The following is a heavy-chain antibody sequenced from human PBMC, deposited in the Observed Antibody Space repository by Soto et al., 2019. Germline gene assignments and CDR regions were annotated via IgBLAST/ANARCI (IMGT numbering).Heavy chain of an antibody. CDR1: GNTFTSYY. V-gene: IGHV1-46*03. D-gene: IGHD1-26*01. CDR2: INPSSGST. Sequence: ASVKVSCKASGNTFTSYYMHWVRQAPGQGLEWMGIINPSSGSTSYAQKFQGRVTMTRDTSTSTVYMELSSLRSEDTAVYYCARDRAPGWAYYYGMDVWGQGTKVTV. CDR3: ARDRAPGWAYYYGMDV. J-gene: IGHJ6*02.